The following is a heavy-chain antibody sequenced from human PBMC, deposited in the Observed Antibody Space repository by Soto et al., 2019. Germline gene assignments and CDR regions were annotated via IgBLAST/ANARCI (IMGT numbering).Heavy chain of an antibody. J-gene: IGHJ4*02. D-gene: IGHD3-16*01. Sequence: PGGSLRLSCVVSGIDFSNYAMTWVRQAPGKGLEWVAISSTSGRSTYHADSVRGRFTISRDNSKNTLYLEMNSLRAEDTAVYYCAKAPGGDMGPLDFWGQGTLVTVSS. CDR2: SSTSGRST. V-gene: IGHV3-23*01. CDR1: GIDFSNYA. CDR3: AKAPGGDMGPLDF.